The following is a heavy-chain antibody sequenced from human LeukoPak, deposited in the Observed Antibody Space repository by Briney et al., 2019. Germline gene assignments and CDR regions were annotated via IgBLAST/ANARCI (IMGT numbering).Heavy chain of an antibody. CDR3: ARGNGYSSRPLDY. J-gene: IGHJ4*02. Sequence: SGTLSLTCAVSGGSISSSNWWSWVRQPPGKGPEWIGEIYHSGSTNYNPSLKSRVTISVDKSKNQFSLKLSSVTAADTAVYYCARGNGYSSRPLDYWGQGTLVTVSS. CDR2: IYHSGST. D-gene: IGHD6-13*01. V-gene: IGHV4-4*02. CDR1: GGSISSSNW.